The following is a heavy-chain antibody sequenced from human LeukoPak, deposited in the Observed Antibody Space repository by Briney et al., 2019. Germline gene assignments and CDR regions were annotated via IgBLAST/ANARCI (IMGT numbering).Heavy chain of an antibody. Sequence: GSLSLACAASGYTFSSYGMHWVRQVPGKGLAWVALIWYDGGIQYYSDSVKGRFTISRDNSESTLYLQMNSLRDEDTAVYYCARKGYSGFQNYYMDLWGKGTTVTVSS. CDR3: ARKGYSGFQNYYMDL. CDR1: GYTFSSYG. CDR2: IWYDGGIQ. V-gene: IGHV3-33*01. D-gene: IGHD5-12*01. J-gene: IGHJ6*03.